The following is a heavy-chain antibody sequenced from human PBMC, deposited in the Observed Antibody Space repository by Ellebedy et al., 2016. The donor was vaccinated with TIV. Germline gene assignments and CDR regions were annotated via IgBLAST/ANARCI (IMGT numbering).Heavy chain of an antibody. V-gene: IGHV3-23*01. CDR2: IAGSGGTT. CDR3: ARDRSTTAWRNWFDS. Sequence: GESLKISXAASGFIFSDHAMTWVRQAPGKGLEWVSTIAGSGGTTYYADSVLGRFTVSRDNSKNLMYLEMNSLRAEDTAVYYCARDRSTTAWRNWFDSWGQGTLVTVSS. J-gene: IGHJ5*01. D-gene: IGHD1-14*01. CDR1: GFIFSDHA.